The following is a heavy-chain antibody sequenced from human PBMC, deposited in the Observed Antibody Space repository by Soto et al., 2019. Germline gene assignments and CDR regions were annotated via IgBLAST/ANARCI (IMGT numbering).Heavy chain of an antibody. CDR1: GFTFSSYA. J-gene: IGHJ6*02. V-gene: IGHV3-23*01. CDR3: AKTGPYAPRPIYGGYYYYYGMDV. Sequence: GGSLRLSCAASGFTFSSYAMSWVRQAPGKGLEWVSAISGSGGSTYYADSVKGRFTISRDNSKNSLYLQMNSLRAEDTAVYYWAKTGPYAPRPIYGGYYYYYGMDVWGQGTTVTVSS. D-gene: IGHD2-2*01. CDR2: ISGSGGST.